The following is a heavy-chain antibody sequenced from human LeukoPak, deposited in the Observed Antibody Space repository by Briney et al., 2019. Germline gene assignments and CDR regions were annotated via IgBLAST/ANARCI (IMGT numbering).Heavy chain of an antibody. V-gene: IGHV4-39*01. CDR3: AGGVTIVRGTSKHFDY. D-gene: IGHD3-10*01. CDR2: IYYSGST. J-gene: IGHJ4*02. Sequence: QPSETLSLTCTVSGGSINSNSYYWGWIRQPPVKGLECIGSIYYSGSTHYNPSLKSRVTISVDSSKNQFSLKLSSVTAADTAVYYCAGGVTIVRGTSKHFDYWGQGTLVTVSS. CDR1: GGSINSNSYY.